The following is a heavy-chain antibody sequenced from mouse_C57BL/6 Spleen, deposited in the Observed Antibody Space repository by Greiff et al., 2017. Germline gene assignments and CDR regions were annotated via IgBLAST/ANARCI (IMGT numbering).Heavy chain of an antibody. CDR1: GSTFTSYW. Sequence: VQLQQPGAELVMPGASVKLSCKASGSTFTSYWMHWVKQRPGQGLEWIGEIDPSDSYTNYNQKFKGKSTLTVDKSSSTAYMQLSSLTSEDSAVYYCARRDYGSSYADFDYWGQGTTLTVSS. CDR3: ARRDYGSSYADFDY. D-gene: IGHD1-1*01. V-gene: IGHV1-69*01. CDR2: IDPSDSYT. J-gene: IGHJ2*01.